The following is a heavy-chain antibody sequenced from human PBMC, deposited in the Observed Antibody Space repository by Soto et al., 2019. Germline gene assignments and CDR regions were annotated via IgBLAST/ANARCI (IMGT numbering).Heavy chain of an antibody. V-gene: IGHV1-8*01. CDR2: MQPSTGRT. Sequence: QVQLVQSGAEVREPGASVKVSGKASGYSFTSLDINWVRQTAGQGLEWMGWMQPSTGRTGYAQKFQGTVTMTRDTSINTAYMELTTLTSDDTAFYFCARGVSAGVDYWGQGTVVTVSS. D-gene: IGHD1-26*01. J-gene: IGHJ4*02. CDR3: ARGVSAGVDY. CDR1: GYSFTSLD.